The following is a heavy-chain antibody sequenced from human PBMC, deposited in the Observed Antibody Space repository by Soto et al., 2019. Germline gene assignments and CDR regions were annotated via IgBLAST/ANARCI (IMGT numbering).Heavy chain of an antibody. J-gene: IGHJ6*02. D-gene: IGHD6-13*01. CDR1: GGSIRNGDYY. CDR2: IYYSGST. Sequence: SETLSLTCTVSGGSIRNGDYYWGWIRQPPGKGLEWIGYIYYSGSTYYNPSLKSRVTISVDTSKNQFSLKLSSVTAADTAVYYCARDFLQQLANDYYYYYGMDVWGQGTTVTVSS. CDR3: ARDFLQQLANDYYYYYGMDV. V-gene: IGHV4-30-4*01.